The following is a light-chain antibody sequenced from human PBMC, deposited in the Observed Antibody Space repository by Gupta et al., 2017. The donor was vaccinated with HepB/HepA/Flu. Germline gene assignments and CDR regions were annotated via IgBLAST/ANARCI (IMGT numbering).Light chain of an antibody. CDR1: QSVSRSY. V-gene: IGKV3-20*01. Sequence: EIVLTQSPGTLSLSPGERATLSCRASQSVSRSYLVWYQQKPGQAPRLLIYSASSRATGIPDRFSGSGSGTDFTLTISRLEPEDFAVYYCQQYGSSPLTFGGGTKVEIK. CDR2: SAS. J-gene: IGKJ4*01. CDR3: QQYGSSPLT.